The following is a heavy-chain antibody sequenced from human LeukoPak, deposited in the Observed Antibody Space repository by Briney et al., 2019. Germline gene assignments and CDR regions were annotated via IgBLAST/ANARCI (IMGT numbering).Heavy chain of an antibody. J-gene: IGHJ4*02. D-gene: IGHD3-22*01. CDR1: GYTFTSYA. CDR3: ARVDYYDSSGYYYWVTNPDRMMLH. Sequence: ASVKVSCKASGYTFTSYAMNWVRQAPGQGLEWMGWINTNTGNPTYAQGFTGRFVFSLDTSVSTAYLQISSLKAEDTAVYYCARVDYYDSSGYYYWVTNPDRMMLHWGQGTLVTVSS. CDR2: INTNTGNP. V-gene: IGHV7-4-1*02.